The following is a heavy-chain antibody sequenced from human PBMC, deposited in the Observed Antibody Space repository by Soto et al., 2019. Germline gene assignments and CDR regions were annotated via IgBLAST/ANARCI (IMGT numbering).Heavy chain of an antibody. CDR1: GYTFTSYD. V-gene: IGHV1-8*01. J-gene: IGHJ5*02. D-gene: IGHD3-22*01. Sequence: ASVKVSCKASGYTFTSYDINWLRQATGQGLEWMAWMNPNSGNTGYAQKFQGRFTISRDDSKNTLYLQMNSLKTEDTAVYYCNTPYYYDSSGYYPWGQGTLVTVSS. CDR2: MNPNSGNT. CDR3: NTPYYYDSSGYYP.